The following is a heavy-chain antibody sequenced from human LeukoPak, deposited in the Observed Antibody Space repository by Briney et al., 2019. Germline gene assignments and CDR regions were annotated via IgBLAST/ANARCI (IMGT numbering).Heavy chain of an antibody. D-gene: IGHD3-22*01. CDR1: GFTVSSNY. CDR2: IYSGGST. V-gene: IGHV3-66*01. CDR3: ARETYYYYSSGYRHTYFDY. Sequence: GGSLRLSCAASGFTVSSNYMSWVRQAPGKGLEWVSVIYSGGSTYYADSVKGRFTISRDNSKNTLYLQMNSLRAEDTAVYYCARETYYYYSSGYRHTYFDYWGQGTLVTVSS. J-gene: IGHJ4*02.